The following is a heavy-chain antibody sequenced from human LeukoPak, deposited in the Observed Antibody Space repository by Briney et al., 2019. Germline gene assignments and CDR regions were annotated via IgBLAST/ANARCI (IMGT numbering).Heavy chain of an antibody. V-gene: IGHV3-74*01. CDR2: INSDGSST. CDR3: ARTLRSEYYFDY. CDR1: GFTFSSYW. D-gene: IGHD2/OR15-2a*01. Sequence: GGCLRLSCAASGFTFSSYWMHWVRQAPGRGLVWVSRINSDGSSTSYADSVKGRFTISRDNAKNTLYLQMNSLRAEGTAVFYCARTLRSEYYFDYWGQGTLVTVSS. J-gene: IGHJ4*02.